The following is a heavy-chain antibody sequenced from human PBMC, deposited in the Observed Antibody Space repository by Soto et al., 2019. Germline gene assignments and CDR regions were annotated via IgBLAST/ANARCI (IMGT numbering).Heavy chain of an antibody. CDR1: GFTFSTHW. Sequence: GGCLRLSCAASGFTFSTHWMHWVRQAPGRGLVWVSRINSDGTSTIYADFVKGQVTISADKSISTAYLQWSSLKASDTAMYYCARSLSTNGVFRYWGQGTLVTVSS. CDR3: ARSLSTNGVFRY. J-gene: IGHJ4*02. D-gene: IGHD2-8*01. CDR2: INSDGTST. V-gene: IGHV3-74*01.